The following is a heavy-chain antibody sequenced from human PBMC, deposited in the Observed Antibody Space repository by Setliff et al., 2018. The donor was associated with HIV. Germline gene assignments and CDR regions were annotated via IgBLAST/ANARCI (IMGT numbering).Heavy chain of an antibody. CDR3: ARDPGKGNCSGGRCFGFNYYYYLDV. V-gene: IGHV4-4*07. J-gene: IGHJ6*03. CDR2: IHSSGST. CDR1: GGSVGSSY. D-gene: IGHD2-15*01. Sequence: SETLSLTCTVSGGSVGSSYWNWIRQSAGKGLEWIGRIHSSGSTNYNPSLKSRVTVSLDTFTNQISLKMKSVTAADTALYYCARDPGKGNCSGGRCFGFNYYYYLDVWGKGTTVTV.